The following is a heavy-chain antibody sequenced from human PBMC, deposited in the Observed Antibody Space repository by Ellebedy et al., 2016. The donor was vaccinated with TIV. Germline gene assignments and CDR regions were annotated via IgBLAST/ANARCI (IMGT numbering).Heavy chain of an antibody. V-gene: IGHV3-7*03. CDR2: IKQDGSEP. Sequence: GGSLRLSCAASGFTFSTYWMNWVRQAPGKGLEWVANIKQDGSEPNYVDSVRGRFTVSRDNGKKSLYLQLSSLRADDTAVYYCAGGLSDYGDFELDYWGQGTLVTVSS. D-gene: IGHD4-17*01. J-gene: IGHJ4*02. CDR3: AGGLSDYGDFELDY. CDR1: GFTFSTYW.